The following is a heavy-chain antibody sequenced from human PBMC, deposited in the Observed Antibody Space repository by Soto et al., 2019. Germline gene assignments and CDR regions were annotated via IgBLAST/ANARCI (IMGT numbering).Heavy chain of an antibody. CDR3: ARPLRLGELSLIY. D-gene: IGHD3-16*02. J-gene: IGHJ4*02. CDR2: ISAYNGNT. CDR1: GYSFTSYC. Sequence: GSSVKVSCKASGYSFTSYCISWVRLTPGQGLEWMGWISAYNGNTNYAQKLQGRVTMTTDTSTSTAYMELRSLRSDDTAVYYCARPLRLGELSLIYWGQGTLVTVSS. V-gene: IGHV1-18*01.